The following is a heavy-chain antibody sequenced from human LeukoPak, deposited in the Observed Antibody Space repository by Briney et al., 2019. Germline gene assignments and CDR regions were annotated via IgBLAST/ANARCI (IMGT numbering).Heavy chain of an antibody. CDR2: INASGGST. D-gene: IGHD5-12*01. CDR3: ARDIPLPDIVATAYPGYYFDY. Sequence: ASVKVSCKASGYTFTSYYMHWVRQAPGQGLERMGIINASGGSTSYAQKFQGRVTMTRDMSTSTVYMELSSLRSEDTAVYYCARDIPLPDIVATAYPGYYFDYWGQGTLVTVSS. V-gene: IGHV1-46*01. CDR1: GYTFTSYY. J-gene: IGHJ4*02.